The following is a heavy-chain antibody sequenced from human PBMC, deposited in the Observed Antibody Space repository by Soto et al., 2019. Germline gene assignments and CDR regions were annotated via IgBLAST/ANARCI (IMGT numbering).Heavy chain of an antibody. CDR2: ISQGVIA. Sequence: QVQLQESGPGLVKPSETLTLTCAVSGASISNGKWWSWVRQTPGKGLEWIGEISQGVIANYNQTLRSRVTIEVDKSKDQFSLKLSVAAAETAMYYCTRDGDDGYSLAYWGQGTLVTVSS. CDR3: TRDGDDGYSLAY. CDR1: GASISNGKW. D-gene: IGHD5-18*01. J-gene: IGHJ4*02. V-gene: IGHV4-4*02.